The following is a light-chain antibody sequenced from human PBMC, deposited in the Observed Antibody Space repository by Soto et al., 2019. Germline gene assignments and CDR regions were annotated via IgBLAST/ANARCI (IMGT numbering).Light chain of an antibody. CDR1: QDISTL. CDR2: RAS. CDR3: QQCSSTPFT. V-gene: IGKV1-39*01. J-gene: IGKJ2*01. Sequence: DIQMTQSPSSLSASVEDSVTITCRATQDISTLLNWYQQRPGKAPNVLIYRASTLQGDVPSRFSGSGSGTDFTLTISGLHSEDFAIYYCQQCSSTPFTSGQGTKVDIK.